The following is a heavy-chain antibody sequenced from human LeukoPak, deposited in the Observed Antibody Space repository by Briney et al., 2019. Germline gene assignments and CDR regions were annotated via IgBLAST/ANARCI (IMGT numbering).Heavy chain of an antibody. CDR2: ISYGGST. V-gene: IGHV4-39*01. D-gene: IGHD2-15*01. CDR3: ARFDGPVVVVAAGFDY. J-gene: IGHJ4*02. Sequence: SETLSLTCTVSGGSISSNSNYWAWIRQPPGRGLEWIGSISYGGSTYYSPSLESRVTISVDTSKNQFSLRLSSVTAADTAVYYCARFDGPVVVVAAGFDYWGQGTLVTVSS. CDR1: GGSISSNSNY.